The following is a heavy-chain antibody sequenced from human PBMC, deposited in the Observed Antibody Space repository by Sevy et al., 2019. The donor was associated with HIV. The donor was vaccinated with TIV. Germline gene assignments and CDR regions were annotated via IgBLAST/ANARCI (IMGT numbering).Heavy chain of an antibody. CDR1: GFTFSDYY. CDR2: ISTSSTYT. D-gene: IGHD5-18*01. V-gene: IGHV3-11*06. CDR3: ARVRYKYGSYYFDY. Sequence: GGSLRLSCSASGFTFSDYYMSWIRQAPGKGQEWVSYISTSSTYTNHADSVKGRFTISRDNANNSLYLQMNSLRAEDTAVYFCARVRYKYGSYYFDYWGQGTLVTVSS. J-gene: IGHJ4*02.